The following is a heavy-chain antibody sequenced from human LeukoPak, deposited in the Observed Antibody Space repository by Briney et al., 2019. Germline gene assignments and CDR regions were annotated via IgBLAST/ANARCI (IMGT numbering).Heavy chain of an antibody. Sequence: SETLSLTCTVSGGSISSGSYYWSWIRQPAGKGLEWIGRIYTSGSTNYNPSLKSRVTISVDTSKNQFPLKLSSVTAADTAVYYCAAQWLGTIYWFDPWGQGTLVTVSS. CDR3: AAQWLGTIYWFDP. J-gene: IGHJ5*02. V-gene: IGHV4-61*02. CDR1: GGSISSGSYY. D-gene: IGHD6-19*01. CDR2: IYTSGST.